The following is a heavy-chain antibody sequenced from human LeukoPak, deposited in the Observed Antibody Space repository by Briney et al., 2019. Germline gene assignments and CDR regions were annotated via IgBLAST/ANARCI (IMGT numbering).Heavy chain of an antibody. D-gene: IGHD2/OR15-2a*01. Sequence: PGGSLRLSCAASGFTFSSYWMHWVRQVPGKGLVWVSRLNFDGTITTYADSVKGRFTISRGNAKNTLYLQMNSLRAEDTAVYYCARGWYHFPDIWGQRTVVTVSS. CDR1: GFTFSSYW. CDR3: ARGWYHFPDI. J-gene: IGHJ3*02. V-gene: IGHV3-74*01. CDR2: LNFDGTIT.